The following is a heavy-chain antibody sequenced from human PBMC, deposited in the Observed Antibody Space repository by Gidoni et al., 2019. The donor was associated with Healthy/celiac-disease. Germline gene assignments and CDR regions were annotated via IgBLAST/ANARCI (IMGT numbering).Heavy chain of an antibody. Sequence: QLQLQESGPGLVQPSETLSLTCTVPGGSISSSSYYWGWIRQPPGKGLEWIGSIYYSGSTYYNPSLKSRVTISVDTSKNQFSLKLSSVTAADTAVYYCAGKTGTTSYDYWGQGTLVTVSS. CDR3: AGKTGTTSYDY. CDR1: GGSISSSSYY. CDR2: IYYSGST. V-gene: IGHV4-39*01. J-gene: IGHJ4*02. D-gene: IGHD1-7*01.